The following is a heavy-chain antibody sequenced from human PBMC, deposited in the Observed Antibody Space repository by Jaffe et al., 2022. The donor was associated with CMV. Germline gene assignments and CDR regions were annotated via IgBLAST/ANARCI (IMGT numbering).Heavy chain of an antibody. CDR2: ISYDGSNK. CDR3: AKETGYSYGYGDYYYYGMDV. V-gene: IGHV3-30*18. D-gene: IGHD5-18*01. CDR1: GFTFSSYG. J-gene: IGHJ6*02. Sequence: QVQLVESGGGVVQPGRSLRLSCAASGFTFSSYGMHWVRQAPGKGLEWVAVISYDGSNKYYADSVKGRFTISRDNSKNTLYLQMNSLRAEDTAVYYCAKETGYSYGYGDYYYYGMDVWGQGTTVTVSS.